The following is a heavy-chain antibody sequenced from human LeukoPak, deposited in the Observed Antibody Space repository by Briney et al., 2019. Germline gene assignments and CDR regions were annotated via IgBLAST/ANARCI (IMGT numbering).Heavy chain of an antibody. V-gene: IGHV4-59*08. CDR3: ARHERNGGYYDY. CDR1: GGSITSYF. D-gene: IGHD3-22*01. Sequence: SETLSLTCTVSGGSITSYFWSWIRQPPGKGLEWIGYIYYSGGTDYNPSLKSRVTISVVTSKNQFSLQLSSVTAADTAVYYCARHERNGGYYDYWGQGTLVTVSS. J-gene: IGHJ4*02. CDR2: IYYSGGT.